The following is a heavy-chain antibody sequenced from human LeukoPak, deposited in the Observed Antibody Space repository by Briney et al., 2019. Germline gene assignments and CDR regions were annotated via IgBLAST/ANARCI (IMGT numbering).Heavy chain of an antibody. D-gene: IGHD2-2*01. CDR2: ISYDGSNK. J-gene: IGHJ4*02. CDR3: AKDGLAYSSSRYYFDY. CDR1: GFTFSSYG. V-gene: IGHV3-30*18. Sequence: GRSLRLSCAASGFTFSSYGMHWVRQAPGKGLEWVAVISYDGSNKYYADSVKGRFTISRDNSKNTLWLQMNSLRVEDTAIYYCAKDGLAYSSSRYYFDYWGQGTLVTVSS.